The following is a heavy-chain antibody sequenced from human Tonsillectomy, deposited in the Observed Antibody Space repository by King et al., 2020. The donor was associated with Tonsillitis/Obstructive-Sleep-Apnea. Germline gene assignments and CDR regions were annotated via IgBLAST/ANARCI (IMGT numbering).Heavy chain of an antibody. J-gene: IGHJ6*03. CDR2: IYSGGST. D-gene: IGHD3-10*01. V-gene: IGHV3-53*01. CDR3: ARDQDYGSGSYFHYYYYMDV. CDR1: GFTVSSNY. Sequence: VQLVESGGGLIQPGGSLRLSCAASGFTVSSNYMSWVRQAPGKGLEWVSVIYSGGSTYYADSGKGRFTLSRENSKNTLYLQMNSLRAADTAVYYCARDQDYGSGSYFHYYYYMDVWGKGTTVTVSS.